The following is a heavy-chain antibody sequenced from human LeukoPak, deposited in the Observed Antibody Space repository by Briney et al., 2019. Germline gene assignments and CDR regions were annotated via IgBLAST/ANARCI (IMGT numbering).Heavy chain of an antibody. Sequence: SETLSLTCTVSGYSISSGYYWGWIRQPPGKGLEWIGSIYHSGSTYYNPPLKSRVTISVDTSKNQFSLKLSSVTAADTAVYYCARKYCSGGSCYYVVAFDIWGQGTMVTVSS. CDR2: IYHSGST. CDR3: ARKYCSGGSCYYVVAFDI. V-gene: IGHV4-38-2*02. D-gene: IGHD2-15*01. CDR1: GYSISSGYY. J-gene: IGHJ3*02.